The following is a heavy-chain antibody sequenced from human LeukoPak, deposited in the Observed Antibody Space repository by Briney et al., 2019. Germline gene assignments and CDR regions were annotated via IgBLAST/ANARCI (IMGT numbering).Heavy chain of an antibody. V-gene: IGHV3-23*01. CDR3: AKDYFMRNGVFDAFDL. CDR2: IGGPGTDT. CDR1: GFTFSDFA. D-gene: IGHD3-16*01. J-gene: IGHJ3*01. Sequence: GGSLRLSCVASGFTFSDFAMSWVRQAPGAGPEWVSAIGGPGTDTYYADSVKGRFTGSRENSENTLYLQMSGLRAEDTAVYYCAKDYFMRNGVFDAFDLWGHGTTVTVS.